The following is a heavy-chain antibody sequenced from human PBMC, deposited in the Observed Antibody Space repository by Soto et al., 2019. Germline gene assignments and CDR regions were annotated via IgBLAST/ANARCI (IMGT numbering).Heavy chain of an antibody. CDR1: GGTFSSYT. D-gene: IGHD2-2*01. CDR3: ARGVEDQLLWSWFGP. J-gene: IGHJ5*02. Sequence: QVQLVQSGAEVKKPGSSVKVSCKASGGTFSSYTISWVRQAPGQGLEWMGRIIPILGIANYAQKFQGRVTITADKSTSTAYMELSSLRSEDTAVYYCARGVEDQLLWSWFGPWGQGTLVTVSS. V-gene: IGHV1-69*02. CDR2: IIPILGIA.